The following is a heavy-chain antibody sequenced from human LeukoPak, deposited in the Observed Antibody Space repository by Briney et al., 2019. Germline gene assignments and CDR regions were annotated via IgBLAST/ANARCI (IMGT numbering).Heavy chain of an antibody. CDR1: GFTVSSNY. V-gene: IGHV3-53*01. J-gene: IGHJ4*02. Sequence: GGSLRLSCAASGFTVSSNYMSWVRQAPGKGLEWVSILYSGGSTYYADSVKGRFTISRDNAKNTLYLQMNSLRAEDTAVYYCARDLSYDSSGGPSDYWGQGTLVTVSS. CDR3: ARDLSYDSSGGPSDY. D-gene: IGHD3-22*01. CDR2: LYSGGST.